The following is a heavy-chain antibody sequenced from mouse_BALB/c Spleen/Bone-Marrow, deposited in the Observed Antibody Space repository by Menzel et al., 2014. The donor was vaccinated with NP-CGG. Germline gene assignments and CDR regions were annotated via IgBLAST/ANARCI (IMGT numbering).Heavy chain of an antibody. CDR1: GYSITSGYY. J-gene: IGHJ3*01. CDR2: ISYDGTN. V-gene: IGHV3-6*02. Sequence: VQLKESGPGLVKPSPSLSLTCSVTGYSITSGYYWNWIRQFPGNKLEWMGYISYDGTNNYNPPLKNRISITRDASKNQFFLKVKSVTTEDTATYCCAREGKLGRAWFVYWGQGTLVTVAA. CDR3: AREGKLGRAWFVY. D-gene: IGHD4-1*01.